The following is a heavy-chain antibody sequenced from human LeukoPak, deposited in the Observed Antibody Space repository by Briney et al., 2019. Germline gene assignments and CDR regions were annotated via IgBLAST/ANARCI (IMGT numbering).Heavy chain of an antibody. J-gene: IGHJ4*02. CDR1: GGSISSYY. Sequence: SETLSLTCTVSGGSISSYYWSWIRQPPGKGLEWIGYIYYSGSTNYNPSLKSRVTISVDTSKNQFSLKLSSVTAANTAVYYCARDRILPDYWGQGTLVTVSS. V-gene: IGHV4-59*01. CDR2: IYYSGST. CDR3: ARDRILPDY.